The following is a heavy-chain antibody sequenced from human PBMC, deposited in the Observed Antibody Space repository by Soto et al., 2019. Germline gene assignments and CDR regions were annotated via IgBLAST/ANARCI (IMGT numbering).Heavy chain of an antibody. CDR3: AKEMACIGGSCAFFDFSHPSFAS. Sequence: PGGSLRLSCAASGFTFDDFAMHWVRQAPGKGLEWVSGISWNSDKIDYADAVKGRFTISRENAKNSLYLQMSRLRVEDTDLYYCAKEMACIGGSCAFFDFSHPSFASWGQGTLVTVSS. V-gene: IGHV3-9*01. D-gene: IGHD2-15*01. J-gene: IGHJ5*02. CDR2: ISWNSDKI. CDR1: GFTFDDFA.